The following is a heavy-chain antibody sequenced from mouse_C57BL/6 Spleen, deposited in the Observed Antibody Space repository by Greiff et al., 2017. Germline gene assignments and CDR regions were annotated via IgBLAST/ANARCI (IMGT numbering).Heavy chain of an antibody. CDR3: AIYYGNSDWYFDV. J-gene: IGHJ1*03. V-gene: IGHV1-77*01. D-gene: IGHD2-1*01. CDR1: GYTFTDYY. Sequence: QVQLQQSGAELVKPGASVKISCTASGYTFTDYYINWVKQRPGQGLEWIGKIGPGSGSTYYNEKFKGKATLTADKSSSTAYMQLSSLTSEDSAVYFCAIYYGNSDWYFDVWGTGTTVTVSS. CDR2: IGPGSGST.